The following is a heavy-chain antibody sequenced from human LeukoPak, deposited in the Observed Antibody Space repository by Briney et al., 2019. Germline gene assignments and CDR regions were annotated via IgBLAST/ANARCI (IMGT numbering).Heavy chain of an antibody. CDR1: GFTFSSYS. CDR3: AKDSSSSITGDY. V-gene: IGHV3-21*01. D-gene: IGHD6-6*01. CDR2: ISSSSSYI. J-gene: IGHJ4*02. Sequence: GGSLRLSCAASGFTFSSYSMNWVRQAPGKGLEWVSSISSSSSYIYYADSVKGRFTISRDNAKNSLYLQMNSLRAEDTAVYYCAKDSSSSITGDYWGQGTLVTVSS.